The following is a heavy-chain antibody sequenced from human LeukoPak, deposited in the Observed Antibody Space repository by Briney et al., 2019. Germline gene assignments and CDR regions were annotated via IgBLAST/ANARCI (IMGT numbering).Heavy chain of an antibody. J-gene: IGHJ4*02. D-gene: IGHD5/OR15-5a*01. CDR2: LSNTENS. Sequence: GGSLRLSCAASGFSVRGSFMNWVRQAPGKGLEWVSLLSNTENSFYADSVKGRFTLSRDISNNTLYLHMHSLRGEDTAVYYCAKSPRHSTYSEILDYWGQGTLVTVSS. CDR3: AKSPRHSTYSEILDY. V-gene: IGHV3-66*01. CDR1: GFSVRGSF.